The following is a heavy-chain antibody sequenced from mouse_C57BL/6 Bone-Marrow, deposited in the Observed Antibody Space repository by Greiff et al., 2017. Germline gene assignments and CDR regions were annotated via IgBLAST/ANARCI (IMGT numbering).Heavy chain of an antibody. CDR2: IDPSDSDT. V-gene: IGHV1-52*01. D-gene: IGHD1-1*01. CDR3: ARVRSRGNYLYFDV. CDR1: GYTFTSYW. Sequence: VQLQQPGAELVRPGSSVKLSCKASGYTFTSYWMHWVKQRPIQGLEWIGNIDPSDSDTHYNQKFKDKATLTVDKSSSTAYMQLSSLTSEDSAVYDCARVRSRGNYLYFDVWGTGTTVTVSS. J-gene: IGHJ1*03.